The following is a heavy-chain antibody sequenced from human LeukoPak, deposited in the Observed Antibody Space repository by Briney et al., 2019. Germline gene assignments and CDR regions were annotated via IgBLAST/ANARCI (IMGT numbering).Heavy chain of an antibody. V-gene: IGHV3-33*06. J-gene: IGHJ4*02. CDR3: AKDDGGCPLH. Sequence: GGSLRLSCAASGFIFSCCGLHWVRQAPGKGLEWVAVIWADGSNKYYADSVKGRFTISRDNSKNTLYLQMNSLRAEDTAVYYCAKDDGGCPLHWGQGTLVTVSS. D-gene: IGHD4-23*01. CDR2: IWADGSNK. CDR1: GFIFSCCG.